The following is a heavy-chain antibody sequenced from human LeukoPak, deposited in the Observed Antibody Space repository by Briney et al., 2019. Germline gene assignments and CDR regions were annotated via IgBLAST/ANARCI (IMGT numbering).Heavy chain of an antibody. Sequence: PSETLSLTCTVSGGSISSYYWSWIRQPPGKGLEWIGYIYYSGSTNYNPSLKSRVTISVDTSKNQFSLKLSSVTAADTAVYYCARARVWFGDPDAFDIWGQGTMVTVSS. CDR1: GGSISSYY. J-gene: IGHJ3*02. CDR3: ARARVWFGDPDAFDI. D-gene: IGHD3-10*01. V-gene: IGHV4-59*01. CDR2: IYYSGST.